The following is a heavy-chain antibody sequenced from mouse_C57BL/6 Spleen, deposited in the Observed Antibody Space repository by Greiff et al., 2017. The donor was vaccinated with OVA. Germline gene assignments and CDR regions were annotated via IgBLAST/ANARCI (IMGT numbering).Heavy chain of an antibody. CDR1: GFNIKNTY. Sequence: VQLKQSVAELVRPGASVKLSCTASGFNIKNTYMHWVQQRPEQGLEWIGRIDPANGNTKYAPKFQGTATITADTSSNTAFLQLSSLPSEDTAIDYCARFYYGSSAFDYWGQGTTLTVSS. J-gene: IGHJ2*01. V-gene: IGHV14-3*01. CDR3: ARFYYGSSAFDY. CDR2: IDPANGNT. D-gene: IGHD1-1*01.